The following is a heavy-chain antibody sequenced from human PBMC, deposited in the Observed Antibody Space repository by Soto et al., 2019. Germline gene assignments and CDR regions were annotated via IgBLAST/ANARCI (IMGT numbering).Heavy chain of an antibody. V-gene: IGHV3-33*01. CDR3: ASTLVMITFGGVIVKQEFDY. CDR1: GFTFSSYG. D-gene: IGHD3-16*02. J-gene: IGHJ4*02. CDR2: IRYDGSNK. Sequence: QVQLVESGGGVVQPGRSLRLSCAASGFTFSSYGMHWVRQAPGKGLEWVAVIRYDGSNKYYADSVKGRFTISRDNSKNTLYLQMNSLRAEDTAVYYCASTLVMITFGGVIVKQEFDYWGQGTLVTVSS.